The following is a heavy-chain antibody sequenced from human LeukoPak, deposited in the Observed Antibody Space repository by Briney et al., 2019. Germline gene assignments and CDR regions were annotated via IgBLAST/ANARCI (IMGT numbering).Heavy chain of an antibody. J-gene: IGHJ4*02. CDR2: INHSGSS. CDR1: GESFKDYY. CDR3: ARSGTYQHSSSYDY. V-gene: IGHV4-34*01. D-gene: IGHD6-13*01. Sequence: SETLSLACAVYGESFKDYYWNWIRQPPGKGLEWIGEINHSGSSNYNPSLKSRVTISVDTSKNQFSLKLSSVTAADTAVYYCARSGTYQHSSSYDYWGQGTLVTVSS.